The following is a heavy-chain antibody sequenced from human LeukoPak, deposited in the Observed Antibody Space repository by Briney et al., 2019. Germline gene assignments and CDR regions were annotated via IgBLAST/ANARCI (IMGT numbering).Heavy chain of an antibody. D-gene: IGHD6-19*01. V-gene: IGHV4-4*02. CDR3: ARDLAVAGTNYFDF. CDR1: GDSISSNEW. Sequence: PSGTLSLTCSVSGDSISSNEWWSWVRQPPGKGLEWIGEVFHSGSTNFNPSLKSRVTISIDKSKIQFSLEVTSVTAADTAIYYCARDLAVAGTNYFDFWGQGVLVTVSS. J-gene: IGHJ4*02. CDR2: VFHSGST.